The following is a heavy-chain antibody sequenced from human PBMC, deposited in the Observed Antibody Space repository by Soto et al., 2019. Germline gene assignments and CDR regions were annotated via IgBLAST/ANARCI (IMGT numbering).Heavy chain of an antibody. CDR3: ARGARGCSGGSCYSGYYYYYMDV. J-gene: IGHJ6*03. CDR1: GYTFTSYN. CDR2: MNPNSAHT. Sequence: QVQLVQSGAEVKKPGASVKVSCKASGYTFTSYNINWVRQATGQGLEWMGWMNPNSAHTGYAQKFQGRVTMTRNTSISTAYMDLSSLRSEDTAVYFCARGARGCSGGSCYSGYYYYYMDVWGKGTTVTVSS. V-gene: IGHV1-8*01. D-gene: IGHD2-15*01.